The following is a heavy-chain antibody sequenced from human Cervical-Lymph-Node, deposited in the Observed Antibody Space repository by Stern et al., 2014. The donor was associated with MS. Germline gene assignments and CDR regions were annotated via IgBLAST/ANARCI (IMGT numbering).Heavy chain of an antibody. J-gene: IGHJ4*02. CDR2: INTDGSTT. Sequence: EDQLVESGGGFVQPGGSLRLSCAASGFSFSSYWMHWVRQAPGKGLVWVSNINTDGSTTFYADSVKGRFTISRDNAKDTLYLEMNSLRVEDTAVYYCIITTTVTTRGQGTVVTVSS. D-gene: IGHD4-17*01. CDR1: GFSFSSYW. V-gene: IGHV3-74*02. CDR3: IITTTVTT.